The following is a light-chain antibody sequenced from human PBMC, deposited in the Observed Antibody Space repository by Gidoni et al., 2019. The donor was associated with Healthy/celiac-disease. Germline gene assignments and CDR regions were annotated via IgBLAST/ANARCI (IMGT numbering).Light chain of an antibody. J-gene: IGKJ4*01. CDR2: AAS. V-gene: IGKV1-39*01. CDR3: RQSYSTPLP. CDR1: QSISSY. Sequence: DIQMTQSPSSLSASVGDRVTITCRASQSISSYLNWYQQKPGKAPKLLIYAASSLQSGVPSRFIGSRAGTDFTLTISSRQPEEYATYYCRQSYSTPLPFGEGTKVEIK.